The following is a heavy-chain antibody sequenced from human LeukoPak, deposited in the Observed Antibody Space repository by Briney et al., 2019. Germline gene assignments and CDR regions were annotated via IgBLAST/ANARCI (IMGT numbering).Heavy chain of an antibody. CDR2: IHYSGRP. J-gene: IGHJ6*02. CDR1: GGSISGHY. CDR3: ARFGVDYDMDV. Sequence: PSETLSLTCTVSGGSISGHYWTWIRQPPGKGLEWIGQIHYSGRPDYNPSQKSRVTISVDTSKNQLSLKVTSVTGADTAVYYCARFGVDYDMDVWGQGTTVTVSS. V-gene: IGHV4-59*11. D-gene: IGHD3-16*01.